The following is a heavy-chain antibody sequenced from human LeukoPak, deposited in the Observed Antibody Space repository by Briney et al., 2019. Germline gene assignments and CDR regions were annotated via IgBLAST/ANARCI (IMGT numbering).Heavy chain of an antibody. CDR3: ARNKLLVTPPDWFDP. CDR2: IIPIFGTA. CDR1: GGTFSSYA. V-gene: IGHV1-69*05. J-gene: IGHJ5*02. Sequence: SVKVSCKASGGTFSSYAISWVRQAPGQGLEWMGGIIPIFGTANYAQKFQGRVTITTDESTSTAYMELSSLRSEDMAVYYCARNKLLVTPPDWFDPWGQGTLVTVSS. D-gene: IGHD3-3*01.